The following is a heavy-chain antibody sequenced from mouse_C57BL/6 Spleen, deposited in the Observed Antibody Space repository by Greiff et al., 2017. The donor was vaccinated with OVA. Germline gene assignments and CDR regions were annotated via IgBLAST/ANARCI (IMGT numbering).Heavy chain of an antibody. Sequence: VQLQQSGTELVKPGASVKLSCKASGYTFTSYWMHWVKQRPGQGLEWIGNINPSNGGTNYNEKFKSKATLTVDKSSSTAYMQLSSLTSEDSAVYYCARRGIYYGSSSYYFDYWGQGTTLTVSS. CDR3: ARRGIYYGSSSYYFDY. CDR1: GYTFTSYW. D-gene: IGHD1-1*01. CDR2: INPSNGGT. V-gene: IGHV1-53*01. J-gene: IGHJ2*01.